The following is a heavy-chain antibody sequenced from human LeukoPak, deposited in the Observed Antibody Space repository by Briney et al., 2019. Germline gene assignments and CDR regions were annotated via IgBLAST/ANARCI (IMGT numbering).Heavy chain of an antibody. D-gene: IGHD4-17*01. CDR1: GFTFSSYA. J-gene: IGHJ4*02. Sequence: PGGSLRLSCAASGFTFSSYAMSWVRQAPGKGLGWVSSISASGGGTYYADSVKGRFTISRDNSKNTLYLQLSSLRADDTAVYHCAKERDGDYVRYTHYWGQGTLVTVSS. V-gene: IGHV3-23*01. CDR3: AKERDGDYVRYTHY. CDR2: ISASGGGT.